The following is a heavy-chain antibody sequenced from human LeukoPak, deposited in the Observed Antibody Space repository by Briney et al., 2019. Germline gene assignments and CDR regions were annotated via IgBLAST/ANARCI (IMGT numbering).Heavy chain of an antibody. J-gene: IGHJ3*02. CDR1: GFTFSSYA. Sequence: PGGSLRLSCAASGFTFSSYAMSWVRQAPGKGLEWVSAISGSGGSTYYADSVKGRFTISRDNSKNTLYLQMNSLRAEDTAVYYCAKDKRIAVAGYDAFDIWGQGTMVTVSS. V-gene: IGHV3-23*01. D-gene: IGHD6-19*01. CDR2: ISGSGGST. CDR3: AKDKRIAVAGYDAFDI.